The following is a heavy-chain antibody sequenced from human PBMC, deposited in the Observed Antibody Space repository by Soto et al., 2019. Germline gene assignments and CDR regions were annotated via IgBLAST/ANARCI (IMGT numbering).Heavy chain of an antibody. V-gene: IGHV3-15*07. Sequence: EVPLVESGGGLVKPGGSLRLSCAASGFTFTSAWMSWVRQAPGKGLEWVGRIKRKTDGGTTDYAAPVKGRFTISRDDSKNTLYVQMNSLKIEDTAVYYCTTERAGAFDIWGQGTMVTVSS. CDR2: IKRKTDGGTT. D-gene: IGHD6-19*01. J-gene: IGHJ3*02. CDR1: GFTFTSAW. CDR3: TTERAGAFDI.